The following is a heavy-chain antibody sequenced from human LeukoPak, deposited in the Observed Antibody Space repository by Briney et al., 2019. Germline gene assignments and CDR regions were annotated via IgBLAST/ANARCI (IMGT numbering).Heavy chain of an antibody. CDR2: ISYDGSNK. J-gene: IGHJ6*02. CDR1: GFTFSSYW. V-gene: IGHV3-30-3*01. Sequence: PGGSLRLSCAASGFTFSSYWMTWVRQAPGKGLEWVAVISYDGSNKYYADSVKGRFTISRDNSKNTLYLQMNSLRAEDTAVYYCARDNGEGLYYYYGMDVWGQGTTVTVSS. CDR3: ARDNGEGLYYYYGMDV. D-gene: IGHD4-17*01.